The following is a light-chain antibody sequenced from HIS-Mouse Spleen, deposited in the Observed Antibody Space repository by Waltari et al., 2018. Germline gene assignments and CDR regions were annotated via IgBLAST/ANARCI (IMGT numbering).Light chain of an antibody. CDR3: CSYAGSSTWV. V-gene: IGLV2-23*01. CDR2: EGS. CDR1: SSDVGSYIL. Sequence: QSALTQPAPVAGSPGQSITISGTGTSSDVGSYILVSWYQQHPGKAPKLMIYEGSKRPSGVSNRFSGSKSGNTASLTISGLQAEDEADYYCCSYAGSSTWVFGGGTKLTVL. J-gene: IGLJ3*02.